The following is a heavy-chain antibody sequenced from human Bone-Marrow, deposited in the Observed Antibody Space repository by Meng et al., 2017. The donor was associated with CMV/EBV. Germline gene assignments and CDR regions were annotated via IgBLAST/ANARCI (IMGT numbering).Heavy chain of an antibody. CDR3: ARDGVGSSWYVPHYYFYGMDV. V-gene: IGHV3-11*04. D-gene: IGHD6-13*01. CDR1: GFTFSDYY. CDR2: ISSSGSTI. J-gene: IGHJ6*02. Sequence: GESLKISCAASGFTFSDYYMSWIRQAPGKGLEWVSYISSSGSTIYYADSVKGRFTISRDNAKNSLYLQMNSLRAEDTAVYYCARDGVGSSWYVPHYYFYGMDVWGQGTTVTVSS.